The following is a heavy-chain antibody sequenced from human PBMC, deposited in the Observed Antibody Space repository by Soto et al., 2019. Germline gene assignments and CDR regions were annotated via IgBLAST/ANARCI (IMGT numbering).Heavy chain of an antibody. D-gene: IGHD2-8*01. CDR1: GGSFSGYY. J-gene: IGHJ4*02. CDR2: INHSGST. V-gene: IGHV4-34*01. CDR3: ARGENCTNGVCYGY. Sequence: PSETLSLTCAVYGGSFSGYYWSWIRPPPGKGLEWIGEINHSGSTNYNPSLKSRVTISVDTSKNQFSLKLSSVTAADTAVYYCARGENCTNGVCYGYWGQGTLVTVSS.